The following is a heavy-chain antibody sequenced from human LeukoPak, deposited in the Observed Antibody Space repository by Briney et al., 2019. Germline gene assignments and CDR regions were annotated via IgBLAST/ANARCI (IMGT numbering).Heavy chain of an antibody. D-gene: IGHD3-10*01. CDR2: ISYDGSNK. CDR1: GFTFSSYA. J-gene: IGHJ3*02. CDR3: ARGGVVIWFGHAFDI. V-gene: IGHV3-30-3*01. Sequence: GGSLRLSCAASGFTFSSYAMHWVRQAPGEGLEWVAVISYDGSNKYYADSVKGRFTISRDNSKNTLYLQMNSLRAEDTAVYYCARGGVVIWFGHAFDIWGQGTMVTVSS.